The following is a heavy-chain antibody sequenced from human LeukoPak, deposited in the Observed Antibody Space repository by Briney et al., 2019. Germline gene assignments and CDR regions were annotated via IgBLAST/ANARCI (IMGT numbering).Heavy chain of an antibody. V-gene: IGHV4-39*01. CDR3: AKHDQWLARFAY. CDR2: IHYSGNT. J-gene: IGHJ4*02. CDR1: GDSINNNNCY. D-gene: IGHD6-19*01. Sequence: PSETLSLTCTVSGDSINNNNCYWGWIRQPPGKGLEWIGSIHYSGNTYYNPSLRSRVTISVDTSKNQFSLRLNSLTAADTAVYYCAKHDQWLARFAYWGQGTLVTVSS.